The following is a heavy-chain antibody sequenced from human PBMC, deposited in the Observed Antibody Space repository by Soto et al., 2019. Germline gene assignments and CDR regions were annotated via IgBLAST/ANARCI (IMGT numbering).Heavy chain of an antibody. J-gene: IGHJ3*02. D-gene: IGHD3-10*01. V-gene: IGHV1-18*01. CDR1: GYTFTSHG. CDR3: ARGVINDAFDI. CDR2: ISAYKGRT. Sequence: QGQLVQSGAEVKKPGASVKVSCKASGYTFTSHGITWVRQAPGQGLEWMGWISAYKGRTDYAQRVQGRVTMTTDTSTSIAYMELRSLRSDDTAVYYCARGVINDAFDIWGQGTMVTVSS.